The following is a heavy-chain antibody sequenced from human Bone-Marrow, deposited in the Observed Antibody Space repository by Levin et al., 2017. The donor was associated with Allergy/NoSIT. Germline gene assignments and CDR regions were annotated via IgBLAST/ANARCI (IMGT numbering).Heavy chain of an antibody. D-gene: IGHD6-19*01. CDR2: TRNKANIYTT. J-gene: IGHJ4*02. Sequence: GGSLRLSCAASGFSFNDHSMNWVRQAPEKGLEWVGRTRNKANIYTTEYAASVKGRFTISRDDSRSSLFLQMNSLQTEDTAVYYCAREGDSSAYYIDFDYWGQGTLVTVSS. V-gene: IGHV3-72*01. CDR1: GFSFNDHS. CDR3: AREGDSSAYYIDFDY.